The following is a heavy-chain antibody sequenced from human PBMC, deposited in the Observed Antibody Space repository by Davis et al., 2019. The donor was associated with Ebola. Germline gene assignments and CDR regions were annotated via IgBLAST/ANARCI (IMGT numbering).Heavy chain of an antibody. D-gene: IGHD6-19*01. Sequence: GESLKISCAASGFTFSSYWMSWVRQAPGKGLEWVANIKQDGSEKYYMDSVKGRFTISRDNAKNSLYLQMNSLRAEDTAVYYCAIANRGPVADTGDYWGQGTLVTVSS. V-gene: IGHV3-7*03. CDR3: AIANRGPVADTGDY. J-gene: IGHJ4*02. CDR2: IKQDGSEK. CDR1: GFTFSSYW.